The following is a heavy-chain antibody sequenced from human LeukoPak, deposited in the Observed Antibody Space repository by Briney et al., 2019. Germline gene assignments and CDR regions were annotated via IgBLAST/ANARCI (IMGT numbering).Heavy chain of an antibody. D-gene: IGHD6-19*01. Sequence: SETLSLTCTVSGGSISSSTYYWGWIRQPPGKGLEWIGSIYYSGTTYYNPSLKSRVTISVDTSKNQFSLKLSSVTAADTAVYYCAGGRSSVLGYWGQGTLVTVSS. V-gene: IGHV4-39*01. CDR3: AGGRSSVLGY. CDR2: IYYSGTT. CDR1: GGSISSSTYY. J-gene: IGHJ4*02.